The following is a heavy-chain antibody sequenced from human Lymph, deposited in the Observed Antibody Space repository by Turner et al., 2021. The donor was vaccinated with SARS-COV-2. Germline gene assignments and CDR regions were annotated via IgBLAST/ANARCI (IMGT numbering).Heavy chain of an antibody. V-gene: IGHV3-53*02. CDR3: ARDLGTYGMDV. CDR1: GIIVSRNY. D-gene: IGHD6-13*01. Sequence: EVQLVETGGGLIQPGGSLRLSFAASGIIVSRNYMNWVRQVPGKGLEWVSVIYSGGTTYYADSVKGRFTISRDNSKNNLYLQMNSLRVEDTAVYYCARDLGTYGMDVWGQGTTVTVSS. J-gene: IGHJ6*02. CDR2: IYSGGTT.